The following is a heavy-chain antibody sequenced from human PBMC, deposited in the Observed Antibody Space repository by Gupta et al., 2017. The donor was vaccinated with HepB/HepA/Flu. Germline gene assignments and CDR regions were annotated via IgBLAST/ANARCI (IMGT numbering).Heavy chain of an antibody. CDR2: IDWDDNK. D-gene: IGHD3-22*01. Sequence: QVTLRESGPALVRPTQLLTLTCSFSGFSLRTSGISVSWIRQPPGEAPQWLAGIDWDDNKYYSPSLRSGVIMSKDTSKNQVVLTMTNRGPQDTATYCCARMGYDSAWYYFDFWGRGTLVSVSS. CDR1: GFSLRTSGIS. J-gene: IGHJ4*02. V-gene: IGHV2-70*15. CDR3: ARMGYDSAWYYFDF.